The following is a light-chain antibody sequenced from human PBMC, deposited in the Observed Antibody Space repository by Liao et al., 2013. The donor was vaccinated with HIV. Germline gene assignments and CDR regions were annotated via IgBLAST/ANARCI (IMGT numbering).Light chain of an antibody. J-gene: IGLJ2*01. CDR1: KLRYSY. CDR3: QVWDSSSDHPEVV. Sequence: SSELTQPPSLSVSPGQTASFTCSADKLRYSYASWYQHKPGQSPVLVVYQDTKRPSGIPERFSGSSSGNTATLTISGTQAMDEADYYCQVWDSSSDHPEVVFGGGTKLTVL. CDR2: QDT. V-gene: IGLV3-1*01.